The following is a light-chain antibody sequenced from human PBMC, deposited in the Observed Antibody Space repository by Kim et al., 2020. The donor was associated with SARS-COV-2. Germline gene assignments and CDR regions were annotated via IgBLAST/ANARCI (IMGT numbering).Light chain of an antibody. CDR2: QNN. J-gene: IGLJ1*01. CDR3: QAWDSSTKSYV. Sequence: PGQTASITCSGDKLGDKYACWYQQKTGQSPVLVIYQNNKRPSGIPERFSASNSGNTATLTISGTQAMDEADYYCQAWDSSTKSYVFGTGTKVTVL. CDR1: KLGDKY. V-gene: IGLV3-1*01.